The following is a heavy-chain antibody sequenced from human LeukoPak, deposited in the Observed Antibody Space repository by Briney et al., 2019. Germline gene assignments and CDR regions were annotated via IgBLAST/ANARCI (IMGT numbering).Heavy chain of an antibody. CDR2: IYSGGST. Sequence: GGSLRLSCAASGFTVSSNYMIWVRQAPGKGLVGVSAIYSGGSTYYADSVKGRFTISRDNSKNTLYLQMNSLRAEDTAVYYCATYLTGTTSVKYYYGMDVWGQGTTVTVSS. V-gene: IGHV3-66*02. J-gene: IGHJ6*02. D-gene: IGHD1-7*01. CDR1: GFTVSSNY. CDR3: ATYLTGTTSVKYYYGMDV.